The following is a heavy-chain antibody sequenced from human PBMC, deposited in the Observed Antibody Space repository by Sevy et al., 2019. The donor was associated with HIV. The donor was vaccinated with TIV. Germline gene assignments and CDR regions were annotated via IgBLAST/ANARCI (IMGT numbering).Heavy chain of an antibody. CDR1: GFTFNSYW. CDR2: IKQDGSET. CDR3: ARAPLVPAAADY. D-gene: IGHD2-2*01. V-gene: IGHV3-7*01. Sequence: GESLKISCAASGFTFNSYWMSWVRQAPGKGLEWLDNIKQDGSETKYVDSVKGRFTISRDNAKNSLYLQMNSLRAEDTAVYYCARAPLVPAAADYWGQGILVTVSS. J-gene: IGHJ4*02.